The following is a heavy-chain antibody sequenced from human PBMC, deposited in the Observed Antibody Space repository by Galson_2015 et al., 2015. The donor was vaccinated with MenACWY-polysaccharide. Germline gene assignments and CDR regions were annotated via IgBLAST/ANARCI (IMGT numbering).Heavy chain of an antibody. CDR3: ARASTPYCSSTSCFNKYAFDV. J-gene: IGHJ3*01. Sequence: LSLTCTVSGGSINSRSYHWGWIRQPPGKGLEWIGIIYYRGNTYYNPSLESRVTISVDTSNNQFSLMLSSVTAADTALYYCARASTPYCSSTSCFNKYAFDVWGQGTMVTVSS. D-gene: IGHD2-2*01. CDR1: GGSINSRSYH. CDR2: IYYRGNT. V-gene: IGHV4-39*01.